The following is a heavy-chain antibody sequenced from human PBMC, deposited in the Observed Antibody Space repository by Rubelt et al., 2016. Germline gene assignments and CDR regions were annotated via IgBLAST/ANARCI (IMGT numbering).Heavy chain of an antibody. CDR2: VLHSGSA. D-gene: IGHD1-1*01. J-gene: IGHJ5*01. V-gene: IGHV4-39*01. CDR3: ARARSTGVGGRGFFDS. CDR1: GGAISDSDYY. Sequence: QLQLQESGPGLVKPSETLSLTCTVSGGAISDSDYYWAWIRQPPGRGLEYIVTVLHSGSAYYNPSLNSRVTVSVDTSKNPFSLSRYSVTAADTAVYYCARARSTGVGGRGFFDSWGQGTLVTVSS.